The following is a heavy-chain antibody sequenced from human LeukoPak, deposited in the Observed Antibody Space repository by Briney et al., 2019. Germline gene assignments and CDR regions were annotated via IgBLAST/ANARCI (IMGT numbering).Heavy chain of an antibody. D-gene: IGHD1-1*01. CDR2: IGTVGDT. V-gene: IGHV3-13*01. J-gene: IGHJ5*02. CDR1: GFTFSNSD. CDR3: ARELNGAFDP. Sequence: GGSLRLSCAASGFTFSNSDMHWVRQAAGKGLEWVSAIGTVGDTYYPGSVKGRFTISRDNAKNSLYLQMNSLRAEDTAVYYCARELNGAFDPWGQGTLVTVSS.